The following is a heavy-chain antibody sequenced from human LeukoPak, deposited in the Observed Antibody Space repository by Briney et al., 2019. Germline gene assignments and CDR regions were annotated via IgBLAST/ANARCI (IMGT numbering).Heavy chain of an antibody. Sequence: PGGSLRLSCAASGFTFSSYAMHWVRQAPVKGQEFVSAISSNGGSTYYANSVKGRFTISRDNSKNTLYLQMGSLRAEDMAVYYCARAPYYYYYMDVWGKGTTVTVSS. V-gene: IGHV3-64*01. CDR3: ARAPYYYYYMDV. CDR2: ISSNGGST. J-gene: IGHJ6*03. CDR1: GFTFSSYA.